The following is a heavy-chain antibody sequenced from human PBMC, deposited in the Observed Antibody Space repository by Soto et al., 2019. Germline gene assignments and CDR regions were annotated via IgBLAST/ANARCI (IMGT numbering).Heavy chain of an antibody. Sequence: QVQLVQSGAEVKEPGSSVKVSCKAFGGTFSSYAICWVRQAPGQGLEWMGGIIPMFDSTNYAQKFQGRVTITADESTSTALMELSSLRSEDTAVYYCARRVVVTSVRDIAYYYYGLDVWGQGTTVTVSS. D-gene: IGHD2-21*02. CDR1: GGTFSSYA. CDR3: ARRVVVTSVRDIAYYYYGLDV. J-gene: IGHJ6*02. CDR2: IIPMFDST. V-gene: IGHV1-69*01.